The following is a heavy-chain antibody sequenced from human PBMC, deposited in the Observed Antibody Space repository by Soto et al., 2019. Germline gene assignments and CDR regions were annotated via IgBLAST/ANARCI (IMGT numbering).Heavy chain of an antibody. J-gene: IGHJ5*02. D-gene: IGHD3-10*01. Sequence: PSETLSLTCTVSGGSVSSGSYYWNWIRQPPGKGLEWIGYIYYSGSTNYNPSLKSRVTISVDTSKNQFSLKLSSVTAADTAVYYCARDPGSGSYYGWFDPWGQGTLVTVSS. CDR2: IYYSGST. V-gene: IGHV4-61*01. CDR3: ARDPGSGSYYGWFDP. CDR1: GGSVSSGSYY.